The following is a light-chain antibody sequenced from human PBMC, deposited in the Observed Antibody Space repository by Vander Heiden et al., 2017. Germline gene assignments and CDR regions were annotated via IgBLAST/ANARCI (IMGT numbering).Light chain of an antibody. CDR1: QSVSSN. J-gene: IGKJ1*01. V-gene: IGKV3-15*01. CDR2: GAS. Sequence: EIVMTQSPATLSVSPGERATLSCRASQSVSSNLAWYQQKPDQAPRLLIYGASTRATDIPARFSGSGSGTEFTLTINSLQSEDFAVYYCQQYNNWGRTFGQGTKLEIK. CDR3: QQYNNWGRT.